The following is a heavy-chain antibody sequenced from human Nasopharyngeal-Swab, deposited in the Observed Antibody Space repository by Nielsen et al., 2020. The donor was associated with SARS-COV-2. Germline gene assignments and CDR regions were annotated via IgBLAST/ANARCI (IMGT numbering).Heavy chain of an antibody. CDR2: IYYSGST. D-gene: IGHD5-12*01. Sequence: WIRQPPGKGLEWLGYIYYSGSTYYNPSLKSRVTISVDTSKNQFSLKLSSVTAADTAVYYCASSAVVANINGWFDPWGQGTLVTVSS. J-gene: IGHJ5*02. V-gene: IGHV4-31*02. CDR3: ASSAVVANINGWFDP.